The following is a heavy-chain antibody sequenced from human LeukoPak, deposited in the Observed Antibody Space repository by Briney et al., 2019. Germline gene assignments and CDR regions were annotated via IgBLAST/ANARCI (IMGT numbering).Heavy chain of an antibody. Sequence: SETLSLTCTVSGGSISSYYWSWIRQPPGKGLEWIGYIYYSGSTNYNPSLKSRVTISVDTSKNQFSLKLSSVTAADTAVYYCARRASSGWYVDYWGQGTQVTVSS. J-gene: IGHJ4*02. CDR3: ARRASSGWYVDY. D-gene: IGHD6-19*01. CDR2: IYYSGST. V-gene: IGHV4-59*08. CDR1: GGSISSYY.